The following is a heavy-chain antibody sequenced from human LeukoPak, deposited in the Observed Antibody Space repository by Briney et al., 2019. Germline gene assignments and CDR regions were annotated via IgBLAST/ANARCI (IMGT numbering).Heavy chain of an antibody. D-gene: IGHD3-9*01. CDR1: GFTFSSYE. J-gene: IGHJ3*02. CDR3: ANLFYYDILTGPSPVAFDI. V-gene: IGHV3-48*03. CDR2: ISSSGSTI. Sequence: GGSLRLSCAASGFTFSSYEMNWVRQAPGKGLEWVSYISSSGSTIYYADSVKGRFTISRDNAKNSLYLQMNSLRAEDTAVYYCANLFYYDILTGPSPVAFDIWGQGTMVTVSS.